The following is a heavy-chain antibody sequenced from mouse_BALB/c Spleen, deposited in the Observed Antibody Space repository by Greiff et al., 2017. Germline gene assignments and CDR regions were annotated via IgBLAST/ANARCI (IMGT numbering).Heavy chain of an antibody. CDR1: GFTFSSFG. J-gene: IGHJ3*01. CDR3: ARDYYGSSSAWFAY. D-gene: IGHD1-1*01. Sequence: EVKVVESGGGLVQPGGSRKLSCAASGFTFSSFGMHWVRQAPEKGLEWVAYISSGSSTIYYADTVKGRFTISRDNPKNTLFLQMTSLRSEDTAMYYCARDYYGSSSAWFAYWGQGTLVTVSA. V-gene: IGHV5-17*02. CDR2: ISSGSSTI.